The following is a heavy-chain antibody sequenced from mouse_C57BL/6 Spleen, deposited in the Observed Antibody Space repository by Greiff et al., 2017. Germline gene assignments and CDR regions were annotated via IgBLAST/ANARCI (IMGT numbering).Heavy chain of an antibody. D-gene: IGHD1-1*01. Sequence: VHVKQSGPELVKPGASVKISCKASGYTFTDYYMNWVKQSHGKSLEWIGDINPNNGGTSYNQKFKGKATLTVDKSSSTAYMELRSLTSEDSAVYYCARGTTVVATNFDVWGTGTTVTVSS. CDR3: ARGTTVVATNFDV. J-gene: IGHJ1*03. V-gene: IGHV1-26*01. CDR1: GYTFTDYY. CDR2: INPNNGGT.